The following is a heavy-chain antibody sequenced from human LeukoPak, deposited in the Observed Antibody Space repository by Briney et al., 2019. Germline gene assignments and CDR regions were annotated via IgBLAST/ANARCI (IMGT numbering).Heavy chain of an antibody. CDR2: IHSSGST. V-gene: IGHV4-59*01. Sequence: SETLSLTCTVSGVSIISYYWSWIRQPPGKGLEWIAFIHSSGSTGYNPSLKSRVTISVDTSKNHFSLKVTSMTAADTGVYYCARSLPGAIGAADVWGQGTPVTVSS. CDR3: ARSLPGAIGAADV. CDR1: GVSIISYY. D-gene: IGHD6-13*01. J-gene: IGHJ4*02.